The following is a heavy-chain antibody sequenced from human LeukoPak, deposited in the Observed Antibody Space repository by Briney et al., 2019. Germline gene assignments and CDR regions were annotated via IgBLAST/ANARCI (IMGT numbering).Heavy chain of an antibody. Sequence: ASVKVSCKASGYTFTSYSISWVRQAPGQGLEWMGWISAYNGNTNYAQKLQGRVTMTTDTSTSTAYMELRSLRSDDTAVYYCARIWSGPRLPYYYYYGMDVWGKGTTVTVSS. V-gene: IGHV1-18*04. J-gene: IGHJ6*04. CDR3: ARIWSGPRLPYYYYYGMDV. D-gene: IGHD3-10*01. CDR1: GYTFTSYS. CDR2: ISAYNGNT.